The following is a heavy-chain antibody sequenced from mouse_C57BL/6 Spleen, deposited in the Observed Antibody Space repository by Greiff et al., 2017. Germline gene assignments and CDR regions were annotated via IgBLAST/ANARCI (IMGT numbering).Heavy chain of an antibody. V-gene: IGHV1-54*01. CDR2: INPRSGNP. Sequence: QVQLQQSGAELVRPGTSVTVSCKASGYAFTNYLIEWVKQRPGPGLEWIGVINPRSGNPSYNEKFKGKATLTAHKSSRTAYMELRSLTSKDSAVYFCARAPPHYSNYRYFDVWGTGTTGTVSS. CDR3: ARAPPHYSNYRYFDV. J-gene: IGHJ1*03. CDR1: GYAFTNYL. D-gene: IGHD2-5*01.